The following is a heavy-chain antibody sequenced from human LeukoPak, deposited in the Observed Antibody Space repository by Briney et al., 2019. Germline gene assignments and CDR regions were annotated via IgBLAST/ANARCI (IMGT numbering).Heavy chain of an antibody. Sequence: SQTLSLTCALSGEALSSNTASWNWCRQSPSRGLEWLGRTYYRSKWSNDYAPSVKGRITINADTSRNQFSLHLNSVTPEDTAVYFCARDRDSDFEWGPYDPWGQGTLVGVSS. CDR1: GEALSSNTAS. V-gene: IGHV6-1*01. J-gene: IGHJ5*02. CDR2: TYYRSKWSN. D-gene: IGHD4-11*01. CDR3: ARDRDSDFEWGPYDP.